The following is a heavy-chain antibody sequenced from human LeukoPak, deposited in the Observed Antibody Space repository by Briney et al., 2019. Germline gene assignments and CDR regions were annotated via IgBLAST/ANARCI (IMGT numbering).Heavy chain of an antibody. CDR1: GGSISSGDYY. J-gene: IGHJ4*02. Sequence: QVQLQESGPGLVKPSQTLSVPCTVSGGSISSGDYYWSWIRQPPGKGLEWIGYIYYSGSTYYNPSLKSRVTISVDTSKNQFSLKLSSVTAADTAVYYCARGSYYYDSSGSFDYWGQGTLVTVSS. V-gene: IGHV4-30-4*01. CDR2: IYYSGST. CDR3: ARGSYYYDSSGSFDY. D-gene: IGHD3-22*01.